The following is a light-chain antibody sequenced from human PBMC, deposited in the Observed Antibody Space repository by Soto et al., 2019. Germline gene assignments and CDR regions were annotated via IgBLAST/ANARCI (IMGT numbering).Light chain of an antibody. J-gene: IGKJ4*01. CDR2: GAS. CDR1: QSVAGAY. CDR3: PQYNIWPLT. V-gene: IGKV3-15*01. Sequence: EVMLKMSPAALSLYKGERATPSCRASQSVAGAYVAWYQQRPGQAPRLLIYGASTRATGIPARFSGSGSGTEFTLTISCLQSEDFAVYYCPQYNIWPLTFGGGT.